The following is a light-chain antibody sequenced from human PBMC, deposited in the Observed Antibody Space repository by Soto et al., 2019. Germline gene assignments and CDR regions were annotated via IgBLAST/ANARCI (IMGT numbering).Light chain of an antibody. CDR1: QSVSSSY. CDR3: QQYGSSPRT. Sequence: EIVLTQSPATLSLSPGERATLSCGAGQSVSSSYLAWYQQKPGLAPRLLIYDASSRATGIPDRFSGSGSGTDFTLAICRLEPEDFAVYYCQQYGSSPRTFGQGTKVEIK. J-gene: IGKJ1*01. V-gene: IGKV3D-20*01. CDR2: DAS.